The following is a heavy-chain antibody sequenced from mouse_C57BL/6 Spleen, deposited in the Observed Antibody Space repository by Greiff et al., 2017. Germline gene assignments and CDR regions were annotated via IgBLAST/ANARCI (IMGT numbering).Heavy chain of an antibody. CDR3: ASKEFYDGCQGDYAMDY. J-gene: IGHJ4*01. CDR1: GYTFTSYW. D-gene: IGHD2-3*01. Sequence: QVQLQQPGTELVKPGASVKLSCKASGYTFTSYWMHWVKQRPGQGLEWIGNINPSNGGTNYNEKFKGKATLTVDKSSSTAYMQLSSLTSEDSAVYYWASKEFYDGCQGDYAMDYWGQGTSVTVSS. V-gene: IGHV1-53*01. CDR2: INPSNGGT.